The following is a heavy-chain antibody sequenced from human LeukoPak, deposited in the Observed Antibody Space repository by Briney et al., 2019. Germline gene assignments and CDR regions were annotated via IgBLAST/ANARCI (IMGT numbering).Heavy chain of an antibody. CDR1: GYTLTELS. V-gene: IGHV1-24*01. J-gene: IGHJ4*02. CDR3: ATTPGLAAAGVFDY. CDR2: FDPEDGET. Sequence: GASVKVSCKVSGYTLTELSMHWVRQAPGKGLERMGGFDPEDGETIYAQKFQGRVTMTEDTSTDTAYMELSSLRSEDTAVYYCATTPGLAAAGVFDYWGQGTLVTVSS. D-gene: IGHD6-13*01.